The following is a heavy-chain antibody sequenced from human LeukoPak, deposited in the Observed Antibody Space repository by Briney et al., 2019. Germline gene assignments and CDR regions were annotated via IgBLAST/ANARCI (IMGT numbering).Heavy chain of an antibody. CDR2: IYYSGST. Sequence: SQTLSLTCTVSGGSISSGDSYWRWIRQPPGKGLEWIGYIYYSGSTYSNPSLKSRVTISVDTSKNQFSLKLSSVTAADTAVYFCARLVRGVIGRVAWFHPWGQGTLVTVSS. J-gene: IGHJ5*02. CDR3: ARLVRGVIGRVAWFHP. CDR1: GGSISSGDSY. V-gene: IGHV4-30-4*01. D-gene: IGHD3-10*01.